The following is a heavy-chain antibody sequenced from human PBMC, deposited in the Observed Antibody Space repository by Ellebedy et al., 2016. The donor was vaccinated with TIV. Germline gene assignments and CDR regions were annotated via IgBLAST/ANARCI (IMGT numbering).Heavy chain of an antibody. CDR3: ARHWGIGYSYYFDF. CDR1: GGSFSGYY. V-gene: IGHV4-34*01. CDR2: INHSGTT. D-gene: IGHD3-22*01. J-gene: IGHJ4*02. Sequence: MPSETLSLTCAVYGGSFSGYYWSWIRQPPGKGLEWIGEINHSGTTNYNPSLKSRVTISVDTSKKQFFLNLSSVTAADTAVYYCARHWGIGYSYYFDFWGQGILVPVSS.